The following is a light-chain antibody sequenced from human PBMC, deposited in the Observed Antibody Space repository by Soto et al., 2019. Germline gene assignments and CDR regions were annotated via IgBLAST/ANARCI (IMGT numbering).Light chain of an antibody. Sequence: QSVLTQPPSVSGAPGQSVTISCTGSSSNIGAGYDVHWYQQLPGTAPKLLIYGNSNRPSGVPDRFSGSKSGTSASLAITGLQTEDEADYYCQSYDSSLSGQRVFGTGKKVTV. V-gene: IGLV1-40*01. CDR2: GNS. J-gene: IGLJ1*01. CDR1: SSNIGAGYD. CDR3: QSYDSSLSGQRV.